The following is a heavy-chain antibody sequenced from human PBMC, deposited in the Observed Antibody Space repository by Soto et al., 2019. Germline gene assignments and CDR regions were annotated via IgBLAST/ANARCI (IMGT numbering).Heavy chain of an antibody. CDR3: ERDSDSISWYIDY. J-gene: IGHJ4*02. CDR1: GFTFGSYA. D-gene: IGHD6-13*01. Sequence: QVQLVESGGGVGQPGRSLRLSCGASGFTFGSYAMHWVRQAPGKGLEWVAVISYDGSNKYYADSVKGRFTISRDNSKNTLYLQMDSLRAEDTALYYCERDSDSISWYIDYWGQGTLVTVSS. V-gene: IGHV3-30-3*01. CDR2: ISYDGSNK.